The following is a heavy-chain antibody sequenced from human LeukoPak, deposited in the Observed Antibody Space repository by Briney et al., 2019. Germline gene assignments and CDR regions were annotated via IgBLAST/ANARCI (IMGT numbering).Heavy chain of an antibody. Sequence: PGGSLRLSCAASGFTFSSYGMHWVRQAPGKGLEWVAFIRYDGSNKYYADSVKGRFTISRDNSKNTLYLQMNSLRAEDTAVYYCAKDLSAYYYDSSGCDYWGQGTLVTVSS. D-gene: IGHD3-22*01. CDR2: IRYDGSNK. J-gene: IGHJ4*02. CDR1: GFTFSSYG. V-gene: IGHV3-30*02. CDR3: AKDLSAYYYDSSGCDY.